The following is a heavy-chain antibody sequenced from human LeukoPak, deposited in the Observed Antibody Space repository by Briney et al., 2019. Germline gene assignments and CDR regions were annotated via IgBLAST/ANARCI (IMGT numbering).Heavy chain of an antibody. V-gene: IGHV1-2*02. CDR1: GYTLTGYY. Sequence: ASVKVSCKASGYTLTGYYMHWVRQAPGQGLEWMGWINPNSGGTNYAQMFQGRVTMTRDTSISTAYMELSRLRSDDTAVYYCARVLLGYCSSTSCHTLKYGMDVWGQGTTVTVSS. CDR3: ARVLLGYCSSTSCHTLKYGMDV. CDR2: INPNSGGT. D-gene: IGHD2-2*01. J-gene: IGHJ6*02.